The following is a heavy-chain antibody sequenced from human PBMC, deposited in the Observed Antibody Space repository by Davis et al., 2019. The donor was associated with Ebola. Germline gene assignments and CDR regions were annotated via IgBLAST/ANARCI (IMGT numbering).Heavy chain of an antibody. CDR2: INHCGSS. CDR1: GGYFRGYY. D-gene: IGHD6-25*01. V-gene: IGHV4-34*01. CDR3: ARFHAADDDGFDC. Sequence: QTPSHTRAFHGGYFRGYYWCWIRQPPGKGLEWIGEINHCGSSNYNPSLKSRASILVDLPRHQFSLNLTAVPAADTAVYYCARFHAADDDGFDCWGQGTLVSVSP. J-gene: IGHJ3*01.